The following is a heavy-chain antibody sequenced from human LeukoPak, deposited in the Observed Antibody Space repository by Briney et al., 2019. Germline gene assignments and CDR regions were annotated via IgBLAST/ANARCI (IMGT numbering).Heavy chain of an antibody. CDR3: ARDSAFSSYSH. D-gene: IGHD2-15*01. Sequence: GSLRLSCTASGFIVSSSYMSWVRQAPGKGPEWVSIIYSDQRTFYAESVKGRFTISRDDSQNMVLLQMDSLRAEDTVRYYCARDSAFSSYSHWGQGALVTVSS. CDR2: IYSDQRT. J-gene: IGHJ1*01. V-gene: IGHV3-53*01. CDR1: GFIVSSSY.